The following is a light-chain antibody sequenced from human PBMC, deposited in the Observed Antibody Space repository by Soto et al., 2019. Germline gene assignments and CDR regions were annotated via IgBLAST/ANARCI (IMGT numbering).Light chain of an antibody. CDR2: DVS. Sequence: QSVRTQPTSVSGSPGQSITISCTGTSSDVGGYNYVSWYQHHPGKAPKLMICDVSDRPSGVSNRFSGSKSGNTASLTISGLQAEDEADYYCGSYTSSSTPWVFGTGTKVTXL. V-gene: IGLV2-14*03. CDR1: SSDVGGYNY. J-gene: IGLJ1*01. CDR3: GSYTSSSTPWV.